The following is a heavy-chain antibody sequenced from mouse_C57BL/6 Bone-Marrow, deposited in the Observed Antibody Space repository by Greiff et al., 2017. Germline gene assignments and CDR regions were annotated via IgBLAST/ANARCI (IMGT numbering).Heavy chain of an antibody. J-gene: IGHJ1*03. CDR3: ARRALYGSSYVWYFDV. Sequence: QVHVKQSGPGLVAPSQSLSITCTVSGFSLTSYAISWVRQPPGKGLEWLGVIWTGGGTNYNSALKSRLSISKDNSKSQVFLKMNSLQTDDTARYYCARRALYGSSYVWYFDVWGTGTTVTVSS. V-gene: IGHV2-9-1*01. CDR2: IWTGGGT. CDR1: GFSLTSYA. D-gene: IGHD1-1*01.